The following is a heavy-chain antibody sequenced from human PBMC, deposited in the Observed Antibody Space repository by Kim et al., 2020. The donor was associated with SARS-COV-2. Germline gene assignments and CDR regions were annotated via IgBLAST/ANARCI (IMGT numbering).Heavy chain of an antibody. Sequence: GGSLRLSCAASGFTFSSYSMNWVRQAPGKGLEWVSSISSSSSYIYYADSVKGRFTISRDNAKNSLYLQMNSLRAEDTAVYYCAREGSIVRGVDAFDIWGQGTMVTVSS. D-gene: IGHD3-10*01. CDR1: GFTFSSYS. V-gene: IGHV3-21*01. J-gene: IGHJ3*02. CDR2: ISSSSSYI. CDR3: AREGSIVRGVDAFDI.